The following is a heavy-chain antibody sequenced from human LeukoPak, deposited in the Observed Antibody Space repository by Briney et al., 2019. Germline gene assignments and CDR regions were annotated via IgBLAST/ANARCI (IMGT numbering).Heavy chain of an antibody. V-gene: IGHV1-69*19. CDR1: GGTFSSYA. D-gene: IGHD3-3*01. CDR3: ARGPPYYDFWSGKGTDPPYYYYMDV. J-gene: IGHJ6*03. Sequence: GSSVKVSCKASGGTFSSYAISWVRQAPGQGLEWMGGIIPIFGTANYAQKFQGRVTITADESTSTAYMELSSLRSEDTAVYYCARGPPYYDFWSGKGTDPPYYYYMDVWGKGTTVTVSS. CDR2: IIPIFGTA.